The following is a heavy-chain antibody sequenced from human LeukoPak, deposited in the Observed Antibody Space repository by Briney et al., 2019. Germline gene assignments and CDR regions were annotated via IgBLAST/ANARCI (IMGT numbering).Heavy chain of an antibody. J-gene: IGHJ4*02. CDR2: ISSDGGGT. V-gene: IGHV3-64D*09. CDR1: GFTFSNYA. Sequence: GGSLRLSCSASGFTFSNYAMHWVRQAPGRGLEYVSSISSDGGGTFYADSVKGRFTISRDNSKNTLSLQMSSLRTEDTALYYCVRRSVTAPATYYFDYWGQGTLVTVFS. D-gene: IGHD2-21*02. CDR3: VRRSVTAPATYYFDY.